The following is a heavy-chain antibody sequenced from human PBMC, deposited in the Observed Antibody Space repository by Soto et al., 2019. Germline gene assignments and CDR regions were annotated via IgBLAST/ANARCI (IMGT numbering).Heavy chain of an antibody. Sequence: GGSLRLSCVASEFTFSKYWMHWVRQAPGKGLVWVSRINMDGTKTAYAYSVKGRFTVSRDNANTTLYLQMNSLAVEDTADYYCATDHYSGRWSSYVNYFGPWGQGTMFTVSS. D-gene: IGHD3-10*01. J-gene: IGHJ5*02. CDR2: INMDGTKT. CDR3: ATDHYSGRWSSYVNYFGP. V-gene: IGHV3-74*01. CDR1: EFTFSKYW.